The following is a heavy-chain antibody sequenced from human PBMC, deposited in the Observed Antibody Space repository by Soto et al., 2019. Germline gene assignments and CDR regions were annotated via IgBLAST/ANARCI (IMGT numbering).Heavy chain of an antibody. J-gene: IGHJ5*02. CDR2: ISSSSSYI. CDR3: ARDPIHYDILTGYQPYNWFDP. Sequence: PGGSLRLSCAASGFTFSSYSMNWVRQAPGKGLEWVSSISSSSSYIYYADSVKGRFTISRDNAKNSLYLQMNSLRAEDTAVYYCARDPIHYDILTGYQPYNWFDPWGQGTLVTVSS. CDR1: GFTFSSYS. V-gene: IGHV3-21*01. D-gene: IGHD3-9*01.